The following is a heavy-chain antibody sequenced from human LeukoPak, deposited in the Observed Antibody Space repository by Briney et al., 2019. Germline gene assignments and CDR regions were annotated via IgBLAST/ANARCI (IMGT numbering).Heavy chain of an antibody. J-gene: IGHJ4*02. D-gene: IGHD3-9*01. CDR3: ARDGTHGHFGCLLHH. Sequence: ASGKASCKASGYTSTTYAISWVRQAPGQGLEWMRWISAYNSNTNYAQKLQDRVTMTTDTSTSTAYMELRSLRSDDTAVYYCARDGTHGHFGCLLHHWGQGTLVTVSS. CDR1: GYTSTTYA. CDR2: ISAYNSNT. V-gene: IGHV1-18*04.